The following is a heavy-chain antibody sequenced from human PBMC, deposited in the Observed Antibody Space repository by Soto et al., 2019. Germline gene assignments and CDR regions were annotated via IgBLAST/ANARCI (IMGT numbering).Heavy chain of an antibody. Sequence: GGSLRLSCEVSGFTFTRYSMNWVRQAPGKGLEWVSSISSTTNYIYYGDSMKGRFTISRDNAKNSLYLEMNSLRAEDTAVYYCARESEDLTSNFDYWGQGTLVTVSS. V-gene: IGHV3-21*06. CDR2: ISSTTNYI. CDR3: ARESEDLTSNFDY. CDR1: GFTFTRYS. J-gene: IGHJ4*02.